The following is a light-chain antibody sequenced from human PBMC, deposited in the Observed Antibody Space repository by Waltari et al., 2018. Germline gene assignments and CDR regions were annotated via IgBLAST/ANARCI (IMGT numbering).Light chain of an antibody. CDR1: SSAVGSYDI. V-gene: IGLV2-23*02. Sequence: QSALTQPAPVSGSPGQSFTISCTGTSSAVGSYDIVSLYQQHPGKAPKLMIYEVYKRPSGVSNRFSGSKSGNTASLTISGLQAEDEADYYCCSYAGSSTFTFGGGTKLTVL. CDR3: CSYAGSSTFT. J-gene: IGLJ2*01. CDR2: EVY.